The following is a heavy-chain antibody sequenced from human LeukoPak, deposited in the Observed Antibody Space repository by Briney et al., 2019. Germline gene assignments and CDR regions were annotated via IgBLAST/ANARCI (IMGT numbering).Heavy chain of an antibody. Sequence: GESLKISCTASGFTFGDYAMSWFRQAPGKGLECVGFIKSKASGGTTKYAVSVKGRFTVSRDDSKSTAYLQMNSLKTEDTAVYYCARDIVGGYGYFDYWGQGSLVTVSS. CDR2: IKSKASGGTT. D-gene: IGHD3-16*01. V-gene: IGHV3-49*03. CDR3: ARDIVGGYGYFDY. J-gene: IGHJ4*02. CDR1: GFTFGDYA.